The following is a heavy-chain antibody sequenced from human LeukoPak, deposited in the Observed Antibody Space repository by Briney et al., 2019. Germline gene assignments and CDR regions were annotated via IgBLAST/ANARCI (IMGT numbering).Heavy chain of an antibody. CDR2: IYYSGST. D-gene: IGHD2-2*02. CDR1: GGSISSYY. V-gene: IGHV4-59*01. CDR3: ARESGYCSSTSCYTFDY. J-gene: IGHJ4*02. Sequence: PSETLSLTCTVSGGSISSYYWSWVRQPPGKGLEWIGYIYYSGSTNYNPSLKSRVTISVDTSKNQFSLKLSSVTAADTAVYYCARESGYCSSTSCYTFDYWGQGTLVTVSS.